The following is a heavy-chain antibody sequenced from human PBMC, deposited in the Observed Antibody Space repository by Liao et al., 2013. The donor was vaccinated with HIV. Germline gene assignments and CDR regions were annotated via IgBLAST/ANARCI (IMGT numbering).Heavy chain of an antibody. CDR2: IYYSGST. CDR1: GGSISSSRYY. J-gene: IGHJ4*02. Sequence: QLQLQESGPGLVKPSETLSLTCTVSGGSISSSRYYWGWIRQPPGKGLEWIGSIYYSGSTYYNPSLKSRVTISVDTSKNQFSLKLSSVTAADTAVYYCARVAAAAAGFRFDFWGRGTLVT. D-gene: IGHD6-13*01. V-gene: IGHV4-39*07. CDR3: ARVAAAAAGFRFDF.